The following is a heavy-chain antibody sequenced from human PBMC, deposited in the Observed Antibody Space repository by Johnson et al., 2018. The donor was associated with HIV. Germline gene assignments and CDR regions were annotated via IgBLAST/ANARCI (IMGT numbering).Heavy chain of an antibody. J-gene: IGHJ3*02. V-gene: IGHV3-23*04. CDR3: AKDAYWSGGRCYGFGAFDI. D-gene: IGHD2-15*01. Sequence: VQLVESGGGLVQPGGSLRLSCAASGFTFSSYAMSWVRQAPGKGLEWVSGISGSGGSTYYADSVKGRFTISRDNSKNTLYVQRSSLRAEDTAVYYCAKDAYWSGGRCYGFGAFDIWGQGTKVTVSS. CDR1: GFTFSSYA. CDR2: ISGSGGST.